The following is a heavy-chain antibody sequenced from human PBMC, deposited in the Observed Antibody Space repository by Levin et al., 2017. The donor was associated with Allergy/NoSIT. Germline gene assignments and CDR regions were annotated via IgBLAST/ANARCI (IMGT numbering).Heavy chain of an antibody. CDR3: ARDKGIAVAGGFDY. J-gene: IGHJ4*02. D-gene: IGHD6-19*01. CDR2: INWKGGRT. CDR1: GFTFGYYG. V-gene: IGHV3-20*04. Sequence: GGSLRLSCAASGFTFGYYGMNWVRQAPGKGLEWVSGINWKGGRTGYADSVKGRFTISRDNAKNSLYLQMNSLRAEDTALYYCARDKGIAVAGGFDYWGQGTLVTVSS.